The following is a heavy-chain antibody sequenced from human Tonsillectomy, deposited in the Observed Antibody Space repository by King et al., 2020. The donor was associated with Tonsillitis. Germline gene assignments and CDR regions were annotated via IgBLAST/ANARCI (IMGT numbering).Heavy chain of an antibody. V-gene: IGHV3-21*01. Sequence: VQLVESGGGLVKPGGSLRLSCAASGSTFSRYTMNWVRQAPGEGLEWVSSISSSASYMYYADSVKGRFTISRDNAKNSLYLQMNSLRAEDTAVYYCAREGVGCSGGSCFSGWFDPWGQGSLVTVSS. J-gene: IGHJ5*02. CDR2: ISSSASYM. D-gene: IGHD2-15*01. CDR3: AREGVGCSGGSCFSGWFDP. CDR1: GSTFSRYT.